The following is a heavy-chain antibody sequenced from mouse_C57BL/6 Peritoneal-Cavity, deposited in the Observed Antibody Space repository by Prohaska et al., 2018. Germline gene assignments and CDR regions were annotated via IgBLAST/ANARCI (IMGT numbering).Heavy chain of an antibody. Sequence: QVQLQQPGAELVTPGASAKLSCKASGYTFTSYWMHWVMQRPGQGLEWIGMIHPNSGSTNYNEKFKSKATLTVDKSSSTAYMQLSRLTSEDYAVYYCARYEKNDYDGYFDVWGTGTTVIVSS. CDR1: GYTFTSYW. CDR3: ARYEKNDYDGYFDV. CDR2: IHPNSGST. D-gene: IGHD2-4*01. J-gene: IGHJ1*03. V-gene: IGHV1-64*01.